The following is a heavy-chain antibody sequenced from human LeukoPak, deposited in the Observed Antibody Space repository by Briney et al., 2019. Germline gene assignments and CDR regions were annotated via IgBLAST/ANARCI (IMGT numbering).Heavy chain of an antibody. CDR3: ARGGGLDV. CDR2: INWNGGST. CDR1: GFTFDDYG. Sequence: GGSLRLSCAASGFTFDDYGMSWVRQAPGKGLEWVSGINWNGGSTGYADSVKGRFTISRDNAKNSLYLQMSNLRAEDAAVYFCARGGGLDVWGQGATVTVSS. V-gene: IGHV3-20*04. J-gene: IGHJ6*02. D-gene: IGHD3-16*01.